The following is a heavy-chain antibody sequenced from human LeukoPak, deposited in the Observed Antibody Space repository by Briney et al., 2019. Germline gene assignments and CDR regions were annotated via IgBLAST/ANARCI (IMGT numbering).Heavy chain of an antibody. CDR1: GYTFTSYY. J-gene: IGHJ4*02. Sequence: ASVKVSCTASGYTFTSYYMHWVRQAPGQGLEWMGIINPSGGSTSYAQKFQGRVTMTRDMSTSTVYMELSSLRSEDTAVYYCARDLTEGATTFDYWGQGTLVTVSS. V-gene: IGHV1-46*01. CDR2: INPSGGST. CDR3: ARDLTEGATTFDY. D-gene: IGHD1-26*01.